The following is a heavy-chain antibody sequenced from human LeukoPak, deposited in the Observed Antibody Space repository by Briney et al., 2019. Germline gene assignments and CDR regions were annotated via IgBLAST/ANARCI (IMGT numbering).Heavy chain of an antibody. CDR3: ARGDYGDY. D-gene: IGHD4-17*01. CDR1: GGSISSSSYY. V-gene: IGHV4-39*07. J-gene: IGHJ4*02. CDR2: IYTSGST. Sequence: PSETLSLTCTVSGGSISSSSYYWGWIRQPPGKGLEWIGRIYTSGSTNYNPSLKSRVTMSVDTSKNQFSLKLSSVTAADTAVYYCARGDYGDYWGQGTLVTVSS.